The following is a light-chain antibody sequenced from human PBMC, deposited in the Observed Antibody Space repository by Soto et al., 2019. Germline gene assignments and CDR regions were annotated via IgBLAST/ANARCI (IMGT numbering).Light chain of an antibody. CDR2: DVS. V-gene: IGKV1-5*01. Sequence: DIQMTQSPSTLSASVGDRVTITCRASPGVSSWLAWYQQRPGKAPKLLIYDVSSLQSGVPSRFSGSGSGTEFTLTISSLQPDDFATYYCQHYKMYSPWTFGQGTKVDI. CDR1: PGVSSW. J-gene: IGKJ1*01. CDR3: QHYKMYSPWT.